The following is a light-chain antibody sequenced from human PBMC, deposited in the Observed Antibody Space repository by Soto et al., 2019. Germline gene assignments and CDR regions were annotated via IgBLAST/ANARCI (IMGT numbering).Light chain of an antibody. CDR2: AAS. V-gene: IGKV1-39*01. CDR1: QSIRFN. Sequence: DIQMTQSPSSLSASVGDRVTITCRASQSIRFNLNWYQQKPGKAPKLLIYAASSLQSGVPSRFSGSGSGTDFTLTTSCLQPEDFATYYCQQSYSTPGWTFGQGTKVDIK. CDR3: QQSYSTPGWT. J-gene: IGKJ1*01.